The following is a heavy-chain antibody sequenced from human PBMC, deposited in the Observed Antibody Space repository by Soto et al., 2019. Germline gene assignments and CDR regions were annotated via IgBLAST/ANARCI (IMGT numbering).Heavy chain of an antibody. Sequence: GGSLRLSCAASGFTFSSYGMHWVRQAPGKGLEWVAVISYDGSNKYYADSVKGRFTISRDNSKNTLYLQMNSLRAEDTAVYYCAKEMATISFDYWGQGTLVTVSS. CDR3: AKEMATISFDY. CDR2: ISYDGSNK. J-gene: IGHJ4*02. D-gene: IGHD5-12*01. V-gene: IGHV3-30*18. CDR1: GFTFSSYG.